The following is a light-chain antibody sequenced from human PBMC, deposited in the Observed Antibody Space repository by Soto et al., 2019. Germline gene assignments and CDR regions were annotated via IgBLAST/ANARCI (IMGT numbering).Light chain of an antibody. Sequence: DIQMTQSPSTLSASVGDRFTITCRAIQSISSWLAWYEQKPGKAPKLLIYDASSLESGVPSRFRGSGSGTEFTLTISSLQPDDFESYYCQQYNSYPWTFGQGTKVDIK. CDR3: QQYNSYPWT. CDR2: DAS. V-gene: IGKV1-5*01. J-gene: IGKJ1*01. CDR1: QSISSW.